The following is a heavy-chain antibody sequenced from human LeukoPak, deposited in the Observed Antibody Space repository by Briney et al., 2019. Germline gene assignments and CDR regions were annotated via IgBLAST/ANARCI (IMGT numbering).Heavy chain of an antibody. J-gene: IGHJ4*02. Sequence: PGGSLRLSCAASGFTFSSYAMSWVRQAPGKGLEWVSTISDSGGSTCYADSVKGRFTISRDNSKNTLYLQMNSLRAEDTAVYCCAKKPSSGYYYIDYWGQGTLVTVSS. CDR1: GFTFSSYA. CDR2: ISDSGGST. CDR3: AKKPSSGYYYIDY. V-gene: IGHV3-23*01. D-gene: IGHD3-22*01.